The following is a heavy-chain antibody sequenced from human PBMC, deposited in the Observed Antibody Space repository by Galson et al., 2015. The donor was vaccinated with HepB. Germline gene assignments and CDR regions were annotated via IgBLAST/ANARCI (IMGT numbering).Heavy chain of an antibody. D-gene: IGHD6-19*01. CDR2: ISYDGSNK. CDR3: ARDFAAGTWWFDP. Sequence: SLRLSCAASGFTFSSYAMHWVRQAPGKGLEWVAVISYDGSNKYYADSVKGRFTISRDNSKNTLYLQMNSLRAEDTAVYYCARDFAAGTWWFDPWGQGTLVTVSS. J-gene: IGHJ5*02. CDR1: GFTFSSYA. V-gene: IGHV3-30-3*01.